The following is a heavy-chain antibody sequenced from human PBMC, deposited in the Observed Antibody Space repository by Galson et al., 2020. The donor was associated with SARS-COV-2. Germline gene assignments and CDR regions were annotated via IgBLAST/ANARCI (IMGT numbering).Heavy chain of an antibody. CDR3: AKDHGDDYVDS. V-gene: IGHV3-30*18. CDR1: GFTFSTYG. J-gene: IGHJ4*02. D-gene: IGHD4-17*01. CDR2: ISYDGSNK. Sequence: TGGSLRLSCAASGFTFSTYGMHWVRQAPGKGLEWVAIISYDGSNKFYADSVKGRFTISRDNSKNTLYLQMNSLRAEDTAVYYCAKDHGDDYVDSWGPGTLVTVP.